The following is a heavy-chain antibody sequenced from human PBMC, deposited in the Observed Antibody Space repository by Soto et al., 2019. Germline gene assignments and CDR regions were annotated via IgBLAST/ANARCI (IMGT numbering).Heavy chain of an antibody. J-gene: IGHJ4*02. V-gene: IGHV1-18*04. CDR3: ARDTGNFFDY. Sequence: ASVKVSCKASGYTFTGYYMHWVRQAPGQGLEWMGWIGPSSGNTDSARNLQGRVTMTTDTSTSTAYMELRSLRSDDTAVYYCARDTGNFFDYWGQGTLVTVSS. CDR2: IGPSSGNT. CDR1: GYTFTGYY.